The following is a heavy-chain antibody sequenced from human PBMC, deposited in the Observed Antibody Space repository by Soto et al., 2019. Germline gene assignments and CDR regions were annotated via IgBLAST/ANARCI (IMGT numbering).Heavy chain of an antibody. D-gene: IGHD2-2*01. CDR2: ISGSSSTI. CDR3: TRSAYMDV. V-gene: IGHV3-48*01. Sequence: EVQLVESGGGLVQPGGSLRLSCAASGFTFSSYSMNWVRQAPGKGLEWVSYISGSSSTIYYADSVKGRFTISRDNAKNSLYLQMNSLRAEDTAVYYATRSAYMDVWGNGTTVTVSS. J-gene: IGHJ6*03. CDR1: GFTFSSYS.